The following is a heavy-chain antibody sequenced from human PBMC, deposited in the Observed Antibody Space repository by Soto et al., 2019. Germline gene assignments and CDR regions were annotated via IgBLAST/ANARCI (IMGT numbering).Heavy chain of an antibody. V-gene: IGHV4-61*08. Sequence: SETLSLTCAVSGGSISSGGYSWSWIRQPPGKGLEWIGYIYYSGSTNYNPSLKSRVTISVDTSKNQFSLKLSSVTAADTAVYYCARELNTHYYYGMDVWGQGTTVTVSS. J-gene: IGHJ6*02. CDR2: IYYSGST. CDR3: ARELNTHYYYGMDV. CDR1: GGSISSGGYS.